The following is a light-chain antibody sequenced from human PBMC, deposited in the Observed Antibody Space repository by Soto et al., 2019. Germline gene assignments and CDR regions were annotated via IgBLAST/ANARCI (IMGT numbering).Light chain of an antibody. CDR3: QKYYNWPRT. CDR2: XXY. Sequence: EIVMTQSPGTLSLSPGDTATLSCRASQSLGSDLAWYQQKPGQAPRLLIFXXYARTNGITARISGSGSGTEFTLTISSLRSEDFAVYFCQKYYNWPRTFGQVTKVDIK. V-gene: IGKV3-15*01. CDR1: QSLGSD. J-gene: IGKJ1*01.